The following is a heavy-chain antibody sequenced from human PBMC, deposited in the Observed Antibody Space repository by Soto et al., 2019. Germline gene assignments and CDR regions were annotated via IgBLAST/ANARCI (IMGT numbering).Heavy chain of an antibody. CDR3: SRGGGKYYYESSGHSNHAMDV. V-gene: IGHV4-59*01. Sequence: SETLSLTCTVSGGPIRSYCWSWIRQPPGKGLVWIGYIYDSGNTDYTPSLKSRVTISVDASKNQFSLNLSSVTTADTAVYYCSRGGGKYYYESSGHSNHAMDVWGQGTTVTVSS. J-gene: IGHJ6*02. CDR1: GGPIRSYC. D-gene: IGHD3-22*01. CDR2: IYDSGNT.